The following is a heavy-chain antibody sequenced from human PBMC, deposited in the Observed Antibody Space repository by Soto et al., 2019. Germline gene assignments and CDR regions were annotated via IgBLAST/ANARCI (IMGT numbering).Heavy chain of an antibody. Sequence: GGSLRISCAASGFTFSDYYMSWIRQAPGKGLEWVSYISSSGSTIYYADSVKGRFTISRDNAKNSLYLQMNSLRAEDTAVYYCARGLYYYDSSGYPGYWGQGTLVTVSS. CDR3: ARGLYYYDSSGYPGY. D-gene: IGHD3-22*01. CDR1: GFTFSDYY. J-gene: IGHJ4*02. V-gene: IGHV3-11*01. CDR2: ISSSGSTI.